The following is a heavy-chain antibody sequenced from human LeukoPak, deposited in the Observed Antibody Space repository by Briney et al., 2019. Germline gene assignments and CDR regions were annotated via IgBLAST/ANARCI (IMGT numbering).Heavy chain of an antibody. V-gene: IGHV4-38-2*01. CDR3: ARGVGYSGYPYFDY. D-gene: IGHD5-12*01. CDR1: GYSISSGYY. CDR2: IYHSGST. J-gene: IGHJ4*02. Sequence: SETLPLTCAVSGYSISSGYYWGWIRQPPGKGLEWIGSIYHSGSTYYNPSLKSRVTISVDTSKNQFSLKLSSVTAADTAVYYCARGVGYSGYPYFDYWGQGTLVTVSS.